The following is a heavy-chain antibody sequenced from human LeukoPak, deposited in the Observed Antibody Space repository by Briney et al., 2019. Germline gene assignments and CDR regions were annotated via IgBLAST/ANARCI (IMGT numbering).Heavy chain of an antibody. CDR1: GFTFSSYG. J-gene: IGHJ4*02. CDR2: ISGSGGST. D-gene: IGHD3-22*01. V-gene: IGHV3-23*01. Sequence: RPGGSLRLSCAASGFTFSSYGMSWVRQAPGKGLEWVSAISGSGGSTYYADSVKGRFTISRDNAKNSLYLQMNSLRAEDTAVYYCAREGYYDSSGTTIDYWGQGTLVTVSS. CDR3: AREGYYDSSGTTIDY.